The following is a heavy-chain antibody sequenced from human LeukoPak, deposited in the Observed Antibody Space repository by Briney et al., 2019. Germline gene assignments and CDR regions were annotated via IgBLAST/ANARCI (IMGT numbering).Heavy chain of an antibody. V-gene: IGHV3-33*01. J-gene: IGHJ4*02. Sequence: GRSLRLSCAASGFTFSSYGIHWVRQAPGKGLEWVAVIWYDGSNKYYADSVKGRFTISRDNSKNTLYLQMNSLRAEDTAVYYCARDPYGSGSYPDYWGQGTLVTVSS. CDR3: ARDPYGSGSYPDY. CDR1: GFTFSSYG. CDR2: IWYDGSNK. D-gene: IGHD3-10*01.